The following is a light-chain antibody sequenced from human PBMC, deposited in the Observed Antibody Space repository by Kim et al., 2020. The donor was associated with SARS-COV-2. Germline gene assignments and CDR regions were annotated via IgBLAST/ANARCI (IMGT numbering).Light chain of an antibody. CDR3: QVWDSGSEHVV. J-gene: IGLJ2*01. Sequence: APEKTARISCGGDNIGTYGDHCYQQKPGQAPVLVIYYDSDRPSGIPERFSGSNSGNTATLTINRVEAGDEADYYCQVWDSGSEHVVFGGGTKLTVL. V-gene: IGLV3-21*04. CDR1: NIGTYG. CDR2: YDS.